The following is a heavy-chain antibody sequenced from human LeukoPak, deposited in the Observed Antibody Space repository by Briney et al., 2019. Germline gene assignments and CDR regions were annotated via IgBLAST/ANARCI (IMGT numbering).Heavy chain of an antibody. Sequence: GRSLRLSCAASGFTFDDYAMHWVRQAPGKGLEWVSGISWNSGSIGYADSVKGRFTISRDNAKNSLYLQMNSLRAEDTALYYCAREGQTLYCSSTSCYLDYWGQETLVTVSS. CDR3: AREGQTLYCSSTSCYLDY. J-gene: IGHJ4*02. CDR2: ISWNSGSI. CDR1: GFTFDDYA. D-gene: IGHD2-2*01. V-gene: IGHV3-9*01.